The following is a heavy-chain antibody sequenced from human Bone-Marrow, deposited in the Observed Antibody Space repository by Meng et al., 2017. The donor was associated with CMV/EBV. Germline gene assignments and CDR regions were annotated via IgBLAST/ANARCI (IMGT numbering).Heavy chain of an antibody. CDR2: IYYSGST. J-gene: IGHJ4*02. D-gene: IGHD5-18*01. V-gene: IGHV4-59*01. CDR3: ARYGHSYYFDY. CDR1: GGSISSYY. Sequence: SETLSLTCTVSGGSISSYYWSWIRQPPGKGLEWIGYIYYSGSTNYNPSLKSRVTISVDTSKNQFSLKLSSVTATDTAVYYCARYGHSYYFDYWGQGTLVNVSS.